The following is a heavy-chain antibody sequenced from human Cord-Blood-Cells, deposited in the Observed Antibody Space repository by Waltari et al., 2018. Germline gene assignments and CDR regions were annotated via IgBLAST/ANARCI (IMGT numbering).Heavy chain of an antibody. J-gene: IGHJ3*02. V-gene: IGHV1-69*12. CDR1: GGTFSSYA. Sequence: QVQLVQSGAEVKKPGSSVKVSCKASGGTFSSYAISWVRQAPGQGLEWRGGIIPIFGTANYAQKFQGRVTITADESTSTAYMELSSLRSEDTAVYYCARGQGRDFWSGYDAFDIWGQGTMVTVSS. D-gene: IGHD3-3*01. CDR2: IIPIFGTA. CDR3: ARGQGRDFWSGYDAFDI.